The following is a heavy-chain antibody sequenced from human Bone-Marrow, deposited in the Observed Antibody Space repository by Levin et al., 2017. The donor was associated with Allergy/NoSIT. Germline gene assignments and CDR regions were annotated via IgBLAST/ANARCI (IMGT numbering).Heavy chain of an antibody. CDR3: ARGLANGDCP. CDR1: GFTFSGHR. Sequence: GGSLRLSCAASGFTFSGHRMHWVRQGPVKGLMWVSYINPDGTTVYADSVKGRFTISRDNAKNTVYLQMNSLRAEDTAVYYCARGLANGDCPWGQGTLVTVSS. V-gene: IGHV3-74*01. J-gene: IGHJ5*02. D-gene: IGHD4-17*01. CDR2: INPDGTT.